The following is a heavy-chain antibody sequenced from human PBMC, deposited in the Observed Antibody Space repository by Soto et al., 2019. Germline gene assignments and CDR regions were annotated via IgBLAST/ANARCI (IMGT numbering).Heavy chain of an antibody. CDR3: EKRRGPQPS. CDR1: GFTTNKHA. J-gene: IGHJ4*02. D-gene: IGHD2-2*01. V-gene: IGHV3-23*01. CDR2: ISDSGADK. Sequence: EVQLLESGGGLIQRGGSLRLSCAVSGFTTNKHAMSWVRQAPEKGLEWVAGISDSGADKFYAESVRGRFSISRDGSRNIVYLQMSAQNPEDTAFYYCEKRRGPQPSWGRGPPATVS.